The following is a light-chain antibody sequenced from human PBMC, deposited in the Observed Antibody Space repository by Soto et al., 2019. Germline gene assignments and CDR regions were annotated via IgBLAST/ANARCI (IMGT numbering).Light chain of an antibody. CDR1: PGIGSW. CDR3: QQANSFPLT. V-gene: IGKV1D-12*01. J-gene: IGKJ5*01. CDR2: AAS. Sequence: DIQMTQSPSSVSASVGDRVTISCRASPGIGSWLAWYQQKPGKAPKLLISAASTLQSGVPSRFRGWGFGTEFTLTISSLQAEDFATYYCQQANSFPLTFGQGTRLEIK.